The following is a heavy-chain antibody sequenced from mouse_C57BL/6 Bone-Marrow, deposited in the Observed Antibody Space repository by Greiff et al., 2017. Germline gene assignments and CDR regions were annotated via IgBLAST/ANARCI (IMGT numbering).Heavy chain of an antibody. CDR3: AISYYGSSPFAY. CDR1: GYTFTSHW. J-gene: IGHJ3*01. Sequence: QVQLQQSGPELVRPGASVKISCKAPGYTFTSHWMQWVRQRPGQGLEWIGEIFPGSGSPYYNEKFKGKATLTVDTSSSTAYMQLSSLTSEDSAVYFCAISYYGSSPFAYWGQGTLVTVSA. CDR2: IFPGSGSP. V-gene: IGHV1-56*01. D-gene: IGHD1-1*01.